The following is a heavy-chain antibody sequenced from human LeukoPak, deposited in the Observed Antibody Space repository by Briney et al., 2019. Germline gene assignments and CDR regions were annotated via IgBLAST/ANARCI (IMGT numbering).Heavy chain of an antibody. CDR1: GCTVSTYA. CDR3: ARDVSVLVISFGFDS. J-gene: IGHJ4*02. CDR2: ISHHETSE. Sequence: GGSLRLSCAASGCTVSTYALHWVRKAPAKGLEWLTVISHHETSEYYSDSVKSRFTISRDNSKNTLYLQMNSLRAEDTAVYYCARDVSVLVISFGFDSWGQGTLVTVSS. V-gene: IGHV3-30-3*01. D-gene: IGHD3-22*01.